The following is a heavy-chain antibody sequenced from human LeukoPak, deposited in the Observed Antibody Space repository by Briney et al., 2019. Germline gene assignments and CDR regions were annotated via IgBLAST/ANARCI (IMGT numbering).Heavy chain of an antibody. CDR1: GYTFTGYY. V-gene: IGHV1-69*13. CDR2: IIPIFGTA. CDR3: ASGPYYDSSGYYDWNWFDP. D-gene: IGHD3-22*01. Sequence: SVKVSCKASGYTFTGYYMHWVRQAPGQGLEWMGGIIPIFGTANYAQKFQGRVTITADESTSTAHMELSSLRSEDTAVYYCASGPYYDSSGYYDWNWFDPWGQGTLVTVSS. J-gene: IGHJ5*02.